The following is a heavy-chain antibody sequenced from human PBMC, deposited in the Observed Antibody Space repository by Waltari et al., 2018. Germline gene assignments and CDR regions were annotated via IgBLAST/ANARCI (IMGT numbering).Heavy chain of an antibody. V-gene: IGHV4-34*01. CDR2: INHSGGT. Sequence: QVQLQQWGAGLLKPSETLSLTCAVYGGFFIGYYYAWFRQSPGKGLEWIGEINHSGGTKYNPSLKSRVTISPDTSKNQFSLKLTSVTAADTAVYYCARGSSQRGVGYTGDWGQGTLVTVSS. D-gene: IGHD5-12*01. J-gene: IGHJ4*02. CDR1: GGFFIGYY. CDR3: ARGSSQRGVGYTGD.